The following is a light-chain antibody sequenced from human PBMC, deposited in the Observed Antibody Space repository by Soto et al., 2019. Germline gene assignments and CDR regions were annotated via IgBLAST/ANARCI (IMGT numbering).Light chain of an antibody. V-gene: IGKV3-15*01. CDR2: LAS. Sequence: EVVMTQSPETLSVSPGERATLSCRASQSVNNNLAWYQQKPGQSPMLLFYLASTRAPGIPARFSGSGSGTEFTLTISSLQSEDFAVYYCQQYGSSGTFGQGTKVDIK. CDR1: QSVNNN. J-gene: IGKJ1*01. CDR3: QQYGSSGT.